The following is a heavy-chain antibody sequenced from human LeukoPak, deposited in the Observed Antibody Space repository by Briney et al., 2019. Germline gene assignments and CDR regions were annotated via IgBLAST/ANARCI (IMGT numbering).Heavy chain of an antibody. D-gene: IGHD5-24*01. CDR1: GGTFSSYA. CDR3: ARGEMATITGFDY. V-gene: IGHV1-69*06. Sequence: ASVKVSCKASGGTFSSYAISWVRRAPGQGLEWMGGIIPIFGTANYAQKFQGRVTITADKSTSTAYMELSSLRSEDTAVYYCARGEMATITGFDYWGQGTLVTVSS. J-gene: IGHJ4*02. CDR2: IIPIFGTA.